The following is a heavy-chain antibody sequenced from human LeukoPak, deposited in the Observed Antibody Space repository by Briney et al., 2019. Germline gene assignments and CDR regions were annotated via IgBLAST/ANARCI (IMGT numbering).Heavy chain of an antibody. CDR2: INPNSGGT. J-gene: IGHJ5*02. CDR1: GYTFAGYY. Sequence: ASVKVSCKASGYTFAGYYMHWVRQTPGQGLEWMGWINPNSGGTNYAQKFQGRVTMTRDTSISTAYMELSRLRSDDTAVYYCARAKRNELNWFDPWGQGTLVTVSS. CDR3: ARAKRNELNWFDP. D-gene: IGHD1-1*01. V-gene: IGHV1-2*02.